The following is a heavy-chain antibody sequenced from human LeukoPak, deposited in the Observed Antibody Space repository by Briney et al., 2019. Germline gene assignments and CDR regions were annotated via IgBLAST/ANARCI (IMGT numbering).Heavy chain of an antibody. Sequence: GGSLRLSCATSGFTFNNYPMHWVRQAPGKGLEWVAVIGYDGRFKFHSDSVKGRFTISRVDSKNTLYLQMNSLRPEDTALYYCARDPKTGSPDYFDYWGQGTLVTVST. V-gene: IGHV3-30*04. CDR2: IGYDGRFK. J-gene: IGHJ4*02. CDR3: ARDPKTGSPDYFDY. CDR1: GFTFNNYP. D-gene: IGHD3-10*01.